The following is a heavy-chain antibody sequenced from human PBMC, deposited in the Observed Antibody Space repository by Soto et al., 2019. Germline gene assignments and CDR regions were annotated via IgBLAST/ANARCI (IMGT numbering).Heavy chain of an antibody. Sequence: GASVKVSCKASGGTFSSYAISWVRQAPGQGLEWMGGIIPIFGTANYAQKFQGRVTITADESTSTAYMELSSLRSEDTAVYYCASVITFGGVIVSYYFDYWGQGTLVTVSS. CDR1: GGTFSSYA. CDR3: ASVITFGGVIVSYYFDY. CDR2: IIPIFGTA. V-gene: IGHV1-69*13. J-gene: IGHJ4*02. D-gene: IGHD3-16*02.